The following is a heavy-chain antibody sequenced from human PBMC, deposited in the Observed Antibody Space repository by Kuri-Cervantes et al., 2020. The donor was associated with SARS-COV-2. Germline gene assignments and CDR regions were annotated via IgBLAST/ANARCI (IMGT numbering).Heavy chain of an antibody. CDR1: GYTFTSFY. V-gene: IGHV1-46*01. Sequence: ASVKVSCKASGYTFTSFYVHWVRQAPGQGLEWLAIINPTVGDTTYAQKFQGRVTMTRNTSISTAYMELSSLRSEDTAVYYCARDSLLSGSYHFDYWGQGTLVTVSS. CDR3: ARDSLLSGSYHFDY. CDR2: INPTVGDT. J-gene: IGHJ4*02. D-gene: IGHD1-26*01.